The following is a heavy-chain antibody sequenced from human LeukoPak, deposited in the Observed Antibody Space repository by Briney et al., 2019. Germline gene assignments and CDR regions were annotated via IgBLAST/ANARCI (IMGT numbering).Heavy chain of an antibody. CDR1: GLTVSSNY. CDR3: ARGQLLYHYGMDV. CDR2: IYSGGST. V-gene: IGHV3-53*01. Sequence: GGSLRLSCAASGLTVSSNYMSWVRQAPGKGLEWVSVIYSGGSTYYADSVKGRFTISRDNSKNTLYLQMNSLRAEDTAVYYCARGQLLYHYGMDVWGQGTTVTVSS. J-gene: IGHJ6*02. D-gene: IGHD3-10*01.